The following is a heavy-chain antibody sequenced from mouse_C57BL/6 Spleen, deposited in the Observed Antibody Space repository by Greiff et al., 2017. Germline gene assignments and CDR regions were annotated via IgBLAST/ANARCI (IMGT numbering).Heavy chain of an antibody. CDR3: AREGYYGNYGQDY. CDR2: INPSSGYT. CDR1: GYTFTSYT. Sequence: QVQLQQSGAELARPGASVKMSCKASGYTFTSYTMHWVKQRPGQGLEWIGYINPSSGYTKYNQKFKDKATLTADKSSSTAYMQLSSLTSEASAVYYCAREGYYGNYGQDYWGQGTTLTVSS. V-gene: IGHV1-4*01. J-gene: IGHJ2*01. D-gene: IGHD2-1*01.